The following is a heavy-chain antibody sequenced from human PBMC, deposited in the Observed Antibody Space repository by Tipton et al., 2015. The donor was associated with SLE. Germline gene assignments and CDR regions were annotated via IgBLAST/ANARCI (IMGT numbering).Heavy chain of an antibody. CDR2: IYYSGST. CDR3: AGASRWLASKYFQY. V-gene: IGHV4-31*03. D-gene: IGHD6-19*01. Sequence: TLSLTCTVSGGSISSGGYYWSWIRQPPGKGLEWIGYIYYSGSTYYNPSLKSRVTISVDTSKNQFSLKLSSVTAADTAVYYCAGASRWLASKYFQYWGQGTLVTVSS. J-gene: IGHJ1*01. CDR1: GGSISSGGYY.